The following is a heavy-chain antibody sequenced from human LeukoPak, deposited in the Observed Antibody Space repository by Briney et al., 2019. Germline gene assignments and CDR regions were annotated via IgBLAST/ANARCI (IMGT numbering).Heavy chain of an antibody. V-gene: IGHV1-2*02. D-gene: IGHD3-22*01. CDR1: GYTFTGYY. CDR3: ARDGVGYYDSSGYYYFQH. J-gene: IGHJ1*01. Sequence: ASVKVSCKASGYTFTGYYMHWVRQAPGQGLEWMGWINPNSGGTNYAQKFQGRVTMTRDTSISTAYVELSRLRSDDTAVYYCARDGVGYYDSSGYYYFQHWGRGTLVTVSS. CDR2: INPNSGGT.